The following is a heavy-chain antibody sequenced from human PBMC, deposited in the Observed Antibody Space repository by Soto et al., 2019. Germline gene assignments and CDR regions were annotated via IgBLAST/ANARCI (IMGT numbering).Heavy chain of an antibody. CDR3: ARPQARYSSGWYGY. J-gene: IGHJ4*02. D-gene: IGHD6-19*01. CDR2: INHSGST. CDR1: GGSFSGYY. Sequence: QVQLQQWGAGLLKPSETLSLTCAVYGGSFSGYYWSWIRQPPGKGLEWIGEINHSGSTNYNPSLKSRVTISVDTSKNQFSLKLRSVTAADTAVYYCARPQARYSSGWYGYWGQGTLVTVSS. V-gene: IGHV4-34*01.